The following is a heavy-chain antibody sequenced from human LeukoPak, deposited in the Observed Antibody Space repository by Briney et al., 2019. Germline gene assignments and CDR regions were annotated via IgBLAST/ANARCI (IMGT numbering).Heavy chain of an antibody. J-gene: IGHJ4*02. CDR3: ARDFYGDYACDY. Sequence: GGSLRLSCAASGFTFSSYEMNWVRQAPGKGLEWVSSISSSSSYIYYADSVKGRFTISRDNAKNSLYLQMNSLRAEDTAVYYCARDFYGDYACDYWGQGTLVTVSS. CDR1: GFTFSSYE. D-gene: IGHD4-17*01. V-gene: IGHV3-21*01. CDR2: ISSSSSYI.